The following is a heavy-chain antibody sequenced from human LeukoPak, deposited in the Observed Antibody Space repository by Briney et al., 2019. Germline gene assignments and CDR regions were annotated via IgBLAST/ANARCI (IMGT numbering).Heavy chain of an antibody. Sequence: PSETLSLTCAVSGGSISSGGYSWSWIRQPPGKGLEWIGYIYHSGSTYYNPSLKSRVTISVDTSKNQFSLKLSSVTAADTAVYYCARAPRYYGSGSSKLHFDYWGQGTLVTVSS. CDR2: IYHSGST. J-gene: IGHJ4*02. D-gene: IGHD3-10*01. V-gene: IGHV4-30-2*01. CDR3: ARAPRYYGSGSSKLHFDY. CDR1: GGSISSGGYS.